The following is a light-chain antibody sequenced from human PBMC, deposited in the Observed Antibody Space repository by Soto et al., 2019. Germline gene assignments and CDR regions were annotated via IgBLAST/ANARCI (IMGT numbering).Light chain of an antibody. Sequence: DIQMTQSPSTLSASVGDRVTITCRASQSISVYLAWYQQRPREAPKLLIYGGSSLESGVPSSFSGSGSGTEFTLTISSLQPTAFATYYCHQYATSSPTFGQGTKVQI. CDR2: GGS. J-gene: IGKJ2*01. V-gene: IGKV1-5*01. CDR3: HQYATSSPT. CDR1: QSISVY.